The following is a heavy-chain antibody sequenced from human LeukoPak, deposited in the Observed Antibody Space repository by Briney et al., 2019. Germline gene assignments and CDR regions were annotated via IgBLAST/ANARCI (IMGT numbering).Heavy chain of an antibody. J-gene: IGHJ4*02. CDR3: ARHSSSWCTRVGFDY. CDR2: IYYSGST. Sequence: SETLSLTCTVSGGSISSSSYYWGWIRQPPGKGLEWIGSIYYSGSTYYNPSLKSRVTISVDTSKNQFSLKLSSVTAADTAVYYCARHSSSWCTRVGFDYWGQGTLVTVS. D-gene: IGHD6-13*01. CDR1: GGSISSSSYY. V-gene: IGHV4-39*07.